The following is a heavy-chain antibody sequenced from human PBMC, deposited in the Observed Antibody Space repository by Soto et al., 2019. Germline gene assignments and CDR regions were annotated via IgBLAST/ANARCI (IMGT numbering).Heavy chain of an antibody. CDR3: ARRYSPGFDY. J-gene: IGHJ4*02. Sequence: PSETLSLTCTVSGGSISSYYWSWIRQPPGKGLEWIAYIYYSGSTNYNPSLKSRVTISVDTSKNQFSLKLSSVTAADTAVYYCARRYSPGFDYWGQGTLVTVSS. V-gene: IGHV4-59*08. D-gene: IGHD4-4*01. CDR1: GGSISSYY. CDR2: IYYSGST.